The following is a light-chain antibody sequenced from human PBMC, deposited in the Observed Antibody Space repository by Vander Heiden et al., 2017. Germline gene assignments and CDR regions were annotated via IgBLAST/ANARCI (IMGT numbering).Light chain of an antibody. CDR2: DDS. Sequence: SYVLTPPPSLAVAPGQTARITCGGNNMGSKGVHWYQQKPGQAPVLVVYDDSDRPSGIPERFSGSNSGNTATLTISRVEAGDEADYYCQVWDSSSDGVFGGGTKLTGL. V-gene: IGLV3-21*02. CDR3: QVWDSSSDGV. J-gene: IGLJ2*01. CDR1: NMGSKG.